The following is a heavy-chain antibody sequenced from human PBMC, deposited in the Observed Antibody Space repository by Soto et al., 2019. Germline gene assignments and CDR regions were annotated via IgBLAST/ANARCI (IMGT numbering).Heavy chain of an antibody. Sequence: EVQVVESGGGLVQPGGSLRLSCAASGFTVSSNYMSWVRQAPGKGLEWVSVIYSGGSTYYADSVKGRFTISRDNSKNTLYLQMNSLRAEDTAVYYCARGVVVAADDAFDIWGQGTMVTVSS. CDR1: GFTVSSNY. CDR3: ARGVVVAADDAFDI. CDR2: IYSGGST. J-gene: IGHJ3*02. D-gene: IGHD2-15*01. V-gene: IGHV3-66*01.